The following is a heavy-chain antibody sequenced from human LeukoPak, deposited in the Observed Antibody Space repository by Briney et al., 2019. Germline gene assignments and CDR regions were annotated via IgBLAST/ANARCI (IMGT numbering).Heavy chain of an antibody. CDR1: GFTFSSYS. Sequence: GGSLRLSCAASGFTFSSYSMNWVRQAPGKGLEWVSSISSSSYIYYADSVKGRFTISRDNAKSSLYLQMNSLRAEDTAVYYCARVGYYGSGSYGGVDYWGQGTLVTVSS. CDR3: ARVGYYGSGSYGGVDY. V-gene: IGHV3-21*01. J-gene: IGHJ4*02. D-gene: IGHD3-10*01. CDR2: ISSSSYI.